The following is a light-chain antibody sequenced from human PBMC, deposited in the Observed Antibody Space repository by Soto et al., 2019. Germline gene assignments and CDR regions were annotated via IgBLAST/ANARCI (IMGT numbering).Light chain of an antibody. V-gene: IGKV1-39*01. CDR2: AAS. Sequence: DIQMTQSPSSLSASVGDRVTITCRASQSISSYLNWYQQKPGKAPKLLIYAASSLQSGVSSRFSGSGSGTDFTLAISSLQPEDFATYYCQQSYNSPGTFGQGTKVE. CDR3: QQSYNSPGT. CDR1: QSISSY. J-gene: IGKJ1*01.